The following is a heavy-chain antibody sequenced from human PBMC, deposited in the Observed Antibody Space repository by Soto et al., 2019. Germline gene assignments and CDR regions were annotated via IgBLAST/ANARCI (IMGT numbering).Heavy chain of an antibody. CDR2: ISANGGST. J-gene: IGHJ4*02. V-gene: IGHV3-23*01. D-gene: IGHD3-16*01. Sequence: EVQLLESGGGWVQPGGSLRLSCVASGFTFSSYAMSWVRKAPGKGLEWVSAISANGGSTYSADSVKGRFTISRDNSKHTLYLQMNSLRAEDTAVYYCANGGTEEGYFDNWGQGTQVTVSS. CDR1: GFTFSSYA. CDR3: ANGGTEEGYFDN.